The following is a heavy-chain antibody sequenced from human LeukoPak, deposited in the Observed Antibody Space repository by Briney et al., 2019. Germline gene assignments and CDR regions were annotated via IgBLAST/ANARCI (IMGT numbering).Heavy chain of an antibody. Sequence: ASVKVSCKASGYTLSDYGISWVGQAPGQGVEGVGWITTYNGNRKYAEKFQGRVTMTTDTSTSTYYMEMRSLRSDDTAIYYCARDCSNGVCFPRDYWGQETQITVST. CDR3: ARDCSNGVCFPRDY. CDR2: ITTYNGNR. D-gene: IGHD2-8*01. J-gene: IGHJ4*02. V-gene: IGHV1-18*01. CDR1: GYTLSDYG.